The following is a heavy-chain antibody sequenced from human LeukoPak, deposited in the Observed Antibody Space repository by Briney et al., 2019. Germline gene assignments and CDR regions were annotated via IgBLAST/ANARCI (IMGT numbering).Heavy chain of an antibody. V-gene: IGHV3-74*01. D-gene: IGHD3-22*01. J-gene: IGHJ4*02. CDR2: INSDGSST. CDR3: ARELAYYYDSSGSREKFDY. CDR1: GFTFSSYW. Sequence: PGGSLRLSCAAFGFTFSSYWKHWVRQAPGKGLVWVSRINSDGSSTSYADSVKGRFTISRDNAKNTLYLQMNSLRAEDTAVYYCARELAYYYDSSGSREKFDYWGQGTLVTVSS.